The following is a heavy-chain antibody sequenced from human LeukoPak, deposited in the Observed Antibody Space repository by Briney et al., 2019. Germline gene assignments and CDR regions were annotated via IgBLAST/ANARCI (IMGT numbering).Heavy chain of an antibody. CDR1: GFTFSDYS. Sequence: GTSLRLSCEASGFTFSDYSMNWVRQAPGQGLAWVASITSAGGYTYYADSVQGRFTISRDNAQNSLFLQMNSVRAEDTAVYFCATSGGFVLPNAITGNWYMDVWGRGTTVTVSS. V-gene: IGHV3-21*01. D-gene: IGHD2-2*01. CDR3: ATSGGFVLPNAITGNWYMDV. CDR2: ITSAGGYT. J-gene: IGHJ6*03.